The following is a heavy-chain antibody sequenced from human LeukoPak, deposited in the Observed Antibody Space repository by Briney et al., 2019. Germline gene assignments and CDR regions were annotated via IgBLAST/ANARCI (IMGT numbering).Heavy chain of an antibody. V-gene: IGHV4-38-2*02. J-gene: IGHJ4*02. D-gene: IGHD3-22*01. CDR2: IYHSGST. Sequence: PSETLSLTCTVSGYSISSGYYWGWIRQPPGKGLEWIGSIYHSGSTYYNPSLKSRVTISVDTSKNQFSLKLSSVTAADTAVYYCARDPNYYDSSRYSNLPSDYWGQGTLVTVSS. CDR3: ARDPNYYDSSRYSNLPSDY. CDR1: GYSISSGYY.